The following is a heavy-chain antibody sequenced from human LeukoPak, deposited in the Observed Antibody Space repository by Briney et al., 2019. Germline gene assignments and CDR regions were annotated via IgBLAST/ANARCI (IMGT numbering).Heavy chain of an antibody. CDR1: GGTFSSYA. CDR2: IIPIFGTA. CDR3: ARDIASSSFLNSGDAFDI. Sequence: GASVKVSCKASGGTFSSYAISWVRQAPGQGLEWMGGIIPIFGTANYAQKFQGRVTITADKSTSTAYMELSSLRSEDTAVYYCARDIASSSFLNSGDAFDIWGQGTMVTVSS. V-gene: IGHV1-69*06. D-gene: IGHD6-6*01. J-gene: IGHJ3*02.